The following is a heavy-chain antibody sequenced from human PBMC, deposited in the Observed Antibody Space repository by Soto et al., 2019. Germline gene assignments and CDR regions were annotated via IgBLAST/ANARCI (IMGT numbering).Heavy chain of an antibody. CDR2: ISDGGST. CDR3: AGYCSSSSCPEDHYFGLEV. CDR1: GGSIYTYY. V-gene: IGHV4-59*01. Sequence: PSLTCNVSGGSIYTYYWSWLRQSPGKGLEWIGDISDGGSTNYNRSLESRVTISVDQSNKQVSLKLSSVSAADTAVYFCAGYCSSSSCPEDHYFGLEVWGQGTTVTVSS. J-gene: IGHJ6*02. D-gene: IGHD2-2*01.